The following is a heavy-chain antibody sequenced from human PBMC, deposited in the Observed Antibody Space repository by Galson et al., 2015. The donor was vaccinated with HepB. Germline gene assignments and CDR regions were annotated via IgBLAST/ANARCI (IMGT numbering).Heavy chain of an antibody. CDR1: GGSISSGSYY. D-gene: IGHD6-6*01. CDR3: ARGSIAARIFDY. V-gene: IGHV4-61*02. Sequence: TLSLTCTVSGGSISSGSYYWSWIRQPAGKGLEWIGRIYTSGSTNYNPSLKSRVTMSVDTSKNQFSLKLSSVTAADTAVYYCARGSIAARIFDYWGQGTLVTVSS. J-gene: IGHJ4*02. CDR2: IYTSGST.